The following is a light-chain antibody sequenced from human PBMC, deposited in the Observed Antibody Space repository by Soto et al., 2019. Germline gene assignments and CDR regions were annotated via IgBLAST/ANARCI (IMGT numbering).Light chain of an antibody. CDR1: SSDVGSYNL. Sequence: QSVLTQPASVSGSPGQSITISCTGTSSDVGSYNLVSWYQQHPGKAPKLMIYEDNKRPSGVSNRFSGSTSGNTASLTISGLQAEDEADYYCCSYAGSIISLLFCGGTKLTVL. J-gene: IGLJ2*01. CDR3: CSYAGSIISLL. V-gene: IGLV2-23*01. CDR2: EDN.